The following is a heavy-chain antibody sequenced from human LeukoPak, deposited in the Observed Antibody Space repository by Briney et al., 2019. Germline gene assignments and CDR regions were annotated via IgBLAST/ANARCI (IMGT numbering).Heavy chain of an antibody. Sequence: SETLSLTCTVSGGSVSSGSYYWSWIRQPPGKGLEWIVYIYYSGNTNYNPSLKSRFTISVYTSKNQFSLKLSSVTAADTAVYYCARDRRCSGGSCYSSWFDPWGQGTLVTVSS. CDR2: IYYSGNT. J-gene: IGHJ5*02. D-gene: IGHD2-15*01. CDR3: ARDRRCSGGSCYSSWFDP. CDR1: GGSVSSGSYY. V-gene: IGHV4-61*01.